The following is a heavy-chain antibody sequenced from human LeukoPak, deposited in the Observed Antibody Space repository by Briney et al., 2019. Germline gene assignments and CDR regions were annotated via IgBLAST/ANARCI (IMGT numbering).Heavy chain of an antibody. CDR1: GFTFSSYG. CDR2: IRYDGSNK. D-gene: IGHD6-13*01. V-gene: IGHV3-30*02. CDR3: ARGGVSLFDI. J-gene: IGHJ3*02. Sequence: PGGSLRLSCAASGFTFSSYGMHWVRQAPGKGLEWVAFIRYDGSNKYYADSVKGRFTISRDNSKNTLYLQMNSLRAEDTAVYYCARGGVSLFDIWGQGTMVTVSS.